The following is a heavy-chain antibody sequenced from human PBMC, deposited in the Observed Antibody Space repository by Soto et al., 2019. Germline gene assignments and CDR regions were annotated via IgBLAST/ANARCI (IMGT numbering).Heavy chain of an antibody. J-gene: IGHJ5*02. CDR1: EGTLSSHT. D-gene: IGHD2-2*01. V-gene: IGHV1-69*02. CDR2: DIPFLGIA. Sequence: GASVKVSCKASEGTLSSHTISWVRRAPGQGGGWVGKDIPFLGIANYAKKIQGRVSITADKTTSTAYMELSSLRSEDTAVYYCARGITRYCSSTSCHKNWFDPWGQGTLVTVSS. CDR3: ARGITRYCSSTSCHKNWFDP.